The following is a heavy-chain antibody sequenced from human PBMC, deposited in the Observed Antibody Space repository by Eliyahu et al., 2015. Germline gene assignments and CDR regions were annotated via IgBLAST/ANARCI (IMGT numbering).Heavy chain of an antibody. CDR3: AKQAYDYSNPIAYNWFDP. CDR1: GGSISDSGYY. CDR2: IDYSGSS. V-gene: IGHV4-39*01. J-gene: IGHJ5*02. Sequence: LQLQESGPAMVKPSETLPLTCTVSGGSISDSGYYWGWXRQPPAKGKGWXWIGSIDYSGSSYYXPSLKSRVTISVDTSKNQFSLKASSVTAADTAVYYCAKQAYDYSNPIAYNWFDPWGQGTLVTVSS. D-gene: IGHD4-11*01.